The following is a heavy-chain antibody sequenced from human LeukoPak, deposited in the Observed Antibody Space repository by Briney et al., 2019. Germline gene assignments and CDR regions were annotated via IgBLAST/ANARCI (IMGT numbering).Heavy chain of an antibody. CDR2: IRYDGSNK. D-gene: IGHD3-3*01. CDR1: GFTFSSYG. Sequence: GGSLRLSCAASGFTFSSYGMHWVRQAPGKGLEWVAFIRYDGSNKYYADSVKGRFTISRDNSKNTLYLQMNSLGAEDTAVYYCAKNQSTYYDFWSGYYGFDYWGQGTLVTVSS. CDR3: AKNQSTYYDFWSGYYGFDY. J-gene: IGHJ4*02. V-gene: IGHV3-30*02.